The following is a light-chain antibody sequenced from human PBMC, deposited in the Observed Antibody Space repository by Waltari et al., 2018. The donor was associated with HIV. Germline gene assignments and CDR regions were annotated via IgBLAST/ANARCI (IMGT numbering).Light chain of an antibody. V-gene: IGKV1-5*03. CDR1: QNVDSW. Sequence: IQMTQSPSILSASVGDRITITCRARQNVDSWLAWYQQRPGRAPKLLIYKASTLEYGVPARFSGSGSGTNFTLTINSLHPDDFATYNSDFYTFGLGTRLDLK. J-gene: IGKJ2*01. CDR3: DFYT. CDR2: KAS.